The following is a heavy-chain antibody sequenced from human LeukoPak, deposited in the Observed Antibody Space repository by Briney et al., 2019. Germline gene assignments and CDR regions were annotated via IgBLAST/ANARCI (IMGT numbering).Heavy chain of an antibody. CDR3: ARLGYSYGYNRFDP. CDR1: GGSISSYY. J-gene: IGHJ5*02. CDR2: IYYSGSP. D-gene: IGHD5-18*01. V-gene: IGHV4-59*01. Sequence: SETLSLTCTVSGGSISSYYWSWIRQPPGKGLEWIGYIYYSGSPNYNPSLKSRVTISVDTSKNQFSLKLSSVTAADTAVYYCARLGYSYGYNRFDPWGQGTLVTVSS.